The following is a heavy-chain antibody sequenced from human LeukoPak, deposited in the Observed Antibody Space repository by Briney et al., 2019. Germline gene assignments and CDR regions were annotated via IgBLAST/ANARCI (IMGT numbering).Heavy chain of an antibody. D-gene: IGHD6-13*01. CDR2: IIPIFDTA. J-gene: IGHJ4*02. CDR1: GGTFSSYA. CDR3: ARGAGYSSSWYSYQEVAFDY. Sequence: SVKVSCKASGGTFSSYAISWVRQAPGQGLEWMGGIIPIFDTANYAQKFQGRVTITADKSTSTAYMELSSPRSEDTAVYYCARGAGYSSSWYSYQEVAFDYWGQGTLVTVSS. V-gene: IGHV1-69*06.